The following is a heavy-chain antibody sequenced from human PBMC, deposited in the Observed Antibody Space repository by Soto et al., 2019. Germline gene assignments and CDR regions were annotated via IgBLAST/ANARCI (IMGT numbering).Heavy chain of an antibody. Sequence: QVQLVQSGAEVKKPGASVKVSCKASGYTFTSYAMHWVRQAPGQRLEWMGWINAGNGNTKYSQKFQGRVTITRDTSASTAYMELISLRSEDTAVYYCARLPRYSSSWYFDYWGQGTLVTVSS. CDR1: GYTFTSYA. V-gene: IGHV1-3*01. J-gene: IGHJ4*02. D-gene: IGHD6-13*01. CDR3: ARLPRYSSSWYFDY. CDR2: INAGNGNT.